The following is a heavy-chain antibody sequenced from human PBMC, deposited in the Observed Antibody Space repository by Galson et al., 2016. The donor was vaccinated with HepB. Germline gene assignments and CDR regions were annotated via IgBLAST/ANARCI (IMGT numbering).Heavy chain of an antibody. V-gene: IGHV3-23*01. Sequence: SLRLSCAASGFSFANYAMSWVRQTPGKGLEWVAAISGSGHIIYYADSVKGRFTVPRDNSERTLFLEMNSLRAEDTAVYYCAKGGYFDTTGYFDYWGQGTPVTVSS. CDR1: GFSFANYA. D-gene: IGHD3-9*01. CDR2: ISGSGHII. J-gene: IGHJ4*02. CDR3: AKGGYFDTTGYFDY.